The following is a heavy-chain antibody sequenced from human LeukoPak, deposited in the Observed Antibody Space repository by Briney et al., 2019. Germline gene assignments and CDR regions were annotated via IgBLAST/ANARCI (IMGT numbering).Heavy chain of an antibody. CDR1: GDSISSGDYF. V-gene: IGHV4-30-2*01. CDR3: ASSFDIAARPRRAYYFDY. CDR2: IYHSGST. Sequence: PPQTLSLTCTVSGDSISSGDYFWSWIRQPPGMALEWNGYIYHSGSTYYNPSLKSRVTISVDRSKNQLSLKLSSVTAADTAVYYCASSFDIAARPRRAYYFDYWGQGTLVTVSS. J-gene: IGHJ4*02. D-gene: IGHD6-6*01.